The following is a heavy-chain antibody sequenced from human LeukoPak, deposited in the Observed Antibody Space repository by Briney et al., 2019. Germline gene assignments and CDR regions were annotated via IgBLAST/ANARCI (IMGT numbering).Heavy chain of an antibody. J-gene: IGHJ4*02. V-gene: IGHV3-49*03. D-gene: IGHD3-10*01. CDR2: IKSKAYGGTT. CDR1: GFTFGDYA. CDR3: TRDRYYGSGSYPDPPDY. Sequence: GGSLRLSCTASGFTFGDYAMSWFRQAPGKGLEWVGFIKSKAYGGTTEYAASVKGRFTISRDDSKSIAYLQMNSLKTEDTAVYYCTRDRYYGSGSYPDPPDYWGQGTLVTVSS.